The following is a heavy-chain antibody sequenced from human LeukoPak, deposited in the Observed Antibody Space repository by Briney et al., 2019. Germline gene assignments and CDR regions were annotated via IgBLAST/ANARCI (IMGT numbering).Heavy chain of an antibody. CDR2: IHPNSGAT. D-gene: IGHD2/OR15-2a*01. CDR3: ARDSTGGSYFPFDF. V-gene: IGHV1-2*02. CDR1: GYTFTAYY. Sequence: ASVKVSCKASGYTFTAYYMHWVRQAPGQGLEWMGWIHPNSGATNYAQKFQGRVTMTRDTSINTAYMDLSSLKSDDTAVDYCARDSTGGSYFPFDFWGQGTLVTVSS. J-gene: IGHJ4*02.